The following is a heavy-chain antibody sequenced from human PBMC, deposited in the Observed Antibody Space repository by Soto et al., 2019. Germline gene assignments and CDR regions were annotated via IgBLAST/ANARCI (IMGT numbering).Heavy chain of an antibody. CDR1: GYTLTELS. CDR2: FDPEDGET. CDR3: ATKRIAVAGTMIEYYFDY. V-gene: IGHV1-24*01. Sequence: ASVKVSCKVSGYTLTELSMHWVRQAPGKGLEWMGGFDPEDGETIYAQKFQGRVTMTEDTSTDTAYMELSSLRSEDTAVYYCATKRIAVAGTMIEYYFDYWGQGTLVTVSS. D-gene: IGHD6-19*01. J-gene: IGHJ4*02.